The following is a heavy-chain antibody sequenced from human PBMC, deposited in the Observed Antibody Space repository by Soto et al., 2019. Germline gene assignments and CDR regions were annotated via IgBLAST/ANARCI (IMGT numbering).Heavy chain of an antibody. CDR2: FYYTGST. CDR1: GGSISVSY. Sequence: LXLTCRVSGGSISVSYWSWIRQSPGKGLEWLGYFYYTGSTNYSPSLRSRVSISVDTSKNEFSLRLSSVTAADTAVYFCARSVAVPGAHIDYWGQGTQVTVSS. V-gene: IGHV4-59*01. J-gene: IGHJ4*02. CDR3: ARSVAVPGAHIDY. D-gene: IGHD6-19*01.